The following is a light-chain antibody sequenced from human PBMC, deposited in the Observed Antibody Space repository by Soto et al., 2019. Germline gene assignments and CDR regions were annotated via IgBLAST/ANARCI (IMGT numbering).Light chain of an antibody. J-gene: IGKJ2*01. CDR3: QQYNSYTRDT. CDR2: KAS. V-gene: IGKV1-5*03. Sequence: DIQMTQSPSTLSASVGDRVTITCRASQSINNGLAWYQQKPGKAPKLLIYKASSLESGVPSRFSGSGSGTEFTLTISSLQPDDFATYYCQQYNSYTRDTFGQGTKLEIK. CDR1: QSINNG.